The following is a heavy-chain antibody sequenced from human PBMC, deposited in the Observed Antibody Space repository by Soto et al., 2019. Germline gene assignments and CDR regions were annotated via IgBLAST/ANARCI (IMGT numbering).Heavy chain of an antibody. D-gene: IGHD1-26*01. CDR1: GDIFSSYP. Sequence: QVQLVQSGAEVKKPGSSVKVSCKASGDIFSSYPFSWVRQAPGQGREWMGGIVPLLGTADYAQKFQDRVTITADYANSAVYMELSSLRSDDTAVYYCARDRGAQNWYFGVWGRGTLVSVSS. V-gene: IGHV1-69*01. J-gene: IGHJ2*01. CDR2: IVPLLGTA. CDR3: ARDRGAQNWYFGV.